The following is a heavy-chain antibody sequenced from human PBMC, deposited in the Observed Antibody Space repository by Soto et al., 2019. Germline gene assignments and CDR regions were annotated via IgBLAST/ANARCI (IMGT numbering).Heavy chain of an antibody. CDR1: GYSFTSHG. D-gene: IGHD3-10*01. J-gene: IGHJ6*03. Sequence: QVQLVQSGAEVKKPGASVKVSCKASGYSFTSHGISWVRQAPGQGLEWMAWISASNGDTNYAQKFQGRVTVTTDTSTSTGYMELRSLRSEDTAAYYCARMVRGSHIDCSHYMAVWGKGTTVTVSS. CDR3: ARMVRGSHIDCSHYMAV. V-gene: IGHV1-18*01. CDR2: ISASNGDT.